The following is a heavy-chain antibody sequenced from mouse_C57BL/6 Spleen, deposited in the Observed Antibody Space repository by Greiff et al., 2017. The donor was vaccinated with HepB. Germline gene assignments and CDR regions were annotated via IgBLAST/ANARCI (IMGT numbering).Heavy chain of an antibody. J-gene: IGHJ2*01. CDR1: GYAFSSYW. CDR2: IYPGDGDT. CDR3: ARRREGYYYFDY. D-gene: IGHD2-14*01. Sequence: QVQLKESGAELVKPGASVKISCKASGYAFSSYWMNWVKQRPGKGLEWIGQIYPGDGDTNYNGKFKGKATLTADKSSSTAYMQLSSLTSEDSAVYFCARRREGYYYFDYWGQGTTLTVSS. V-gene: IGHV1-80*01.